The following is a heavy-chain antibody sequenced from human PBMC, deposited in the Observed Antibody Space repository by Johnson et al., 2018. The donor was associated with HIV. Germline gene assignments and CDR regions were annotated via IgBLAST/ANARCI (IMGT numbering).Heavy chain of an antibody. CDR1: GFTFSSYG. V-gene: IGHV3-30*18. Sequence: QVQLMESGGGVVQPGRSLRLSCAASGFTFSSYGMHWVRQATGKGLEWVAVISYDGSNKYYADSVKGRFTISRDNSKNTLYLQMNSLRAEDTAVYYCAKDWYDAGTLMALDIWGQGTMVTVSS. D-gene: IGHD2-8*01. CDR3: AKDWYDAGTLMALDI. CDR2: ISYDGSNK. J-gene: IGHJ3*02.